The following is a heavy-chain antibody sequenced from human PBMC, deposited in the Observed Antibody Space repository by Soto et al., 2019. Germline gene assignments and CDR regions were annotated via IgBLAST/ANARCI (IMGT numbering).Heavy chain of an antibody. Sequence: QVQLVQSGAEVKKPGASVKISCKASGYTFTSYYMHWVRQAPGQGLEWMGIINPSGGSKNYEQKPQGKAAMTRETATSPAYMELNSLRSEDTAVYYCARPPYPGRINAVCYPLDYWGQGTLVTVSS. CDR1: GYTFTSYY. CDR3: ARPPYPGRINAVCYPLDY. J-gene: IGHJ4*02. V-gene: IGHV1-46*01. CDR2: INPSGGSK. D-gene: IGHD2-8*01.